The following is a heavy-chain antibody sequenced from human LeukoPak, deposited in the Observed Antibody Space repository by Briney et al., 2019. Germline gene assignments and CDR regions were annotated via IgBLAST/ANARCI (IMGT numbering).Heavy chain of an antibody. D-gene: IGHD6-19*01. Sequence: AGESLKISCQGSGYSFTSYWIGWVRQMPGKGLEWMGIIYPGDSDTRYSPSFQGQVTISADKSISTAYLQWSSLKASDTAMYYCARQIYSSGWYYFDYWGQGTLVTVSS. CDR3: ARQIYSSGWYYFDY. CDR1: GYSFTSYW. J-gene: IGHJ4*02. CDR2: IYPGDSDT. V-gene: IGHV5-51*01.